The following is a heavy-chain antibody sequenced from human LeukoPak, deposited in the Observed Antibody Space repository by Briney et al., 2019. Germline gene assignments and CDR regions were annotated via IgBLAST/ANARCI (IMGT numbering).Heavy chain of an antibody. CDR2: IYTSGST. J-gene: IGHJ6*02. CDR3: ARDPYQSHVYYYGMDV. CDR1: GGSISSYY. V-gene: IGHV4-4*07. Sequence: PSETLSLTCTVSGGSISSYYWSWLRQPAGKGLEWIGRIYTSGSTNYNPSLKSRVTMSVDTSKSQFSLKLSSVTAADTAVYYCARDPYQSHVYYYGMDVWGQGTTVTVSS. D-gene: IGHD2-2*01.